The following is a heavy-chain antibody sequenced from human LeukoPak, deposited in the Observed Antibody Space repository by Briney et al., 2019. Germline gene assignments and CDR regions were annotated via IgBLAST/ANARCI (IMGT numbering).Heavy chain of an antibody. CDR2: INPNSGGT. J-gene: IGHJ6*02. CDR3: AGGDGSYYYYGMDV. Sequence: GASVKVSCKASGYTLTGYYMHWVRQAPGQGLEWMGWINPNSGGTNYAQKFQGRVTMTRDTSISTAYMELSRLRSDDTAVYYCAGGDGSYYYYGMDVWGQGTTVTVSS. V-gene: IGHV1-2*02. CDR1: GYTLTGYY. D-gene: IGHD1-26*01.